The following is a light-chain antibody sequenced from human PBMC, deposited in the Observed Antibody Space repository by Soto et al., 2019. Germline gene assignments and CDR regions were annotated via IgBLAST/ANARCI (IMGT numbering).Light chain of an antibody. V-gene: IGKV3-20*01. J-gene: IGKJ1*01. CDR2: LAS. CDR3: QQYGSSPRT. Sequence: EIVLTQAPGTLSLSPGDRATLSCRASQSVSSSSLAWYQQRPGQAPRLLIYLASIRPTGIPDRFSGSGSGTDFTLTINILEPEDFAVYYCQQYGSSPRTFGQGTKVEIK. CDR1: QSVSSSS.